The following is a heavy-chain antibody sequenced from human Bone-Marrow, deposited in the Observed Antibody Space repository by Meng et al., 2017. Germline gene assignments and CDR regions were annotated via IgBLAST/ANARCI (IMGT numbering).Heavy chain of an antibody. J-gene: IGHJ6*02. CDR2: IIVIFGAT. CDR1: GGTFSNYA. D-gene: IGHD3-10*01. CDR3: ARTDEGRGATMVRGADYGMDV. Sequence: SVKVSCKASGGTFSNYAITWVRQAPGQGLEWMGGIIVIFGATNYAQKFEGRVTVTADKSTSTAYMEMGGLTSEDTAVYYCARTDEGRGATMVRGADYGMDVWGQGTTVTVSS. V-gene: IGHV1-69*06.